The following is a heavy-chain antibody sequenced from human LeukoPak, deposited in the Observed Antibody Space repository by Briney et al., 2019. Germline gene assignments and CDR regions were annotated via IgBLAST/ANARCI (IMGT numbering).Heavy chain of an antibody. V-gene: IGHV4-59*01. J-gene: IGHJ4*02. CDR2: IYYSGST. CDR3: ASTGLDYYDRGAYFDY. D-gene: IGHD3-22*01. Sequence: SETLSLTCSVSGGSISSYYWSWIRQPPGKGLEWIGYIYYSGSTNYNPSLKSRVTISVDTSKNQFSLKLSSVTAADTAVYYCASTGLDYYDRGAYFDYWGQGTLVTVSS. CDR1: GGSISSYY.